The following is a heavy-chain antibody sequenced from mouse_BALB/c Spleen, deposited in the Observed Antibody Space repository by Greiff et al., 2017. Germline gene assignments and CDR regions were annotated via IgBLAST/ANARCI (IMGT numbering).Heavy chain of an antibody. V-gene: IGHV1-7*01. Sequence: QVQLKQSGAELAKPGASVKMSCKASGYTFTSYWMHWVKQRPGQGLEWIGYINPSTGYTEYNQKFKDKATLTADKSSSTAYMQLSSLTSEDSAVYYCARGRYDDVSFAYWGQGTLVTVSA. J-gene: IGHJ3*01. CDR1: GYTFTSYW. CDR3: ARGRYDDVSFAY. CDR2: INPSTGYT. D-gene: IGHD2-14*01.